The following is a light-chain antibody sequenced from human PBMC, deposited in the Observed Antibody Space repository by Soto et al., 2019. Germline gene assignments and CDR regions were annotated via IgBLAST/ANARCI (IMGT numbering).Light chain of an antibody. J-gene: IGKJ2*01. CDR2: GAS. Sequence: EIVLTQSPGTLSLSPGERATLSCRASQSVNNNFLAWYQQKPGQAPRLLIYGASTRATGIPDRFSGSGSGIDVTLTISRLEPADFAVYYCQQYITLPPTFGQGTKVDIK. CDR1: QSVNNNF. CDR3: QQYITLPPT. V-gene: IGKV3-20*01.